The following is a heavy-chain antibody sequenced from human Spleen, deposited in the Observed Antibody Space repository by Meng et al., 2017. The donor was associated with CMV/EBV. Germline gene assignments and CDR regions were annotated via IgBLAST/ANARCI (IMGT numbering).Heavy chain of an antibody. CDR2: IYYSGNT. D-gene: IGHD1-14*01. V-gene: IGHV4-30-4*01. CDR3: ARAEYYNWFDP. CDR1: VGSLRSVASF. Sequence: SGPLLVLPSPPLSLPCPVSVGSLRSVASFWPSLRPPPGMGLECLGYIYYSGNTYYNPSLKSRVTISIDTSKNQFSLKLSSVTAADTAVYYCARAEYYNWFDPWGQGTLVTVSS. J-gene: IGHJ5*02.